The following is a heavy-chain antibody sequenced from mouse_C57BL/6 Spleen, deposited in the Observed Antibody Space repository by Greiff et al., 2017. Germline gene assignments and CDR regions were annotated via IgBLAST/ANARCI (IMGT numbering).Heavy chain of an antibody. V-gene: IGHV3-6*01. CDR2: ISYDGSN. D-gene: IGHD1-1*01. J-gene: IGHJ1*03. Sequence: EVKLVESGPGLAKPSQSLSLTCPVTGYSITSGYYWNWIRQFPGNKLEWMGYISYDGSNNYNPSLKNRISITREPSKNQFFLKLISVSTEHRAISYGARGDYYGSSYPHWYFDVWGTGTTVTGSS. CDR1: GYSITSGYY. CDR3: ARGDYYGSSYPHWYFDV.